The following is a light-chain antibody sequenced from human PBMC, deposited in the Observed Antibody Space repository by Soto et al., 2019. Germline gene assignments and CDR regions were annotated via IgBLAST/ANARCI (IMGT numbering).Light chain of an antibody. J-gene: IGKJ1*01. Sequence: EIVLTQSPGTLSLSPGERVTLSCGASQSVPANYLAWYQQKPGQAPRILIYGASNRATGIPDRFSGSGSGTDFILTVSSLEPEDVAVYFCLQYGTPWWTFGQGARVEIK. CDR3: LQYGTPWWT. CDR1: QSVPANY. V-gene: IGKV3-20*01. CDR2: GAS.